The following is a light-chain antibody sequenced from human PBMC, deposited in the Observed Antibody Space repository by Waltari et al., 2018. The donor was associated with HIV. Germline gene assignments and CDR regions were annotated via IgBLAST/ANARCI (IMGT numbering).Light chain of an antibody. CDR2: EVT. J-gene: IGLJ2*01. Sequence: QSALTQPASVSGSPGQSITISCSGTSSDVGSYNLVSWYQHHPGKAPKLMIYEVTKRPSGVSNRFSGSKSANTASLTISGLQAEDEADYYCCSYAGTSPHVVFGGGTNLTVL. CDR3: CSYAGTSPHVV. V-gene: IGLV2-23*02. CDR1: SSDVGSYNL.